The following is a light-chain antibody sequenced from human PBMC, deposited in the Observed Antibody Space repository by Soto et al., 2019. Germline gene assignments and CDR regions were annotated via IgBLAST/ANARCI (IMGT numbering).Light chain of an antibody. CDR1: ISDIGAYDL. V-gene: IGLV2-14*03. CDR2: EVS. Sequence: TQAGSVCGSPGQSITISCSGTISDIGAYDLLSWYQQHPGIAPKLIIYEVSHRFSGLSYRFSGSKSGNTASLTISGLQAEDEGDYYRTSFAPGRIYVFGSGTKVTVL. J-gene: IGLJ1*01. CDR3: TSFAPGRIYV.